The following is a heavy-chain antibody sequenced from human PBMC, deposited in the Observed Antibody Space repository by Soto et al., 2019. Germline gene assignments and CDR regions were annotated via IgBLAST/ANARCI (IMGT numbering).Heavy chain of an antibody. J-gene: IGHJ4*02. Sequence: SDTLCLTGTDSSGFFSAYCWILIRQPAGKGLEWIGRIYSSGSTLYNPSLKSRVTMSVDTSRNHFSLNLNSVTAADTAVYYCAGGAAADYFHYWGQGTLVTVSS. CDR3: AGGAAADYFHY. V-gene: IGHV4-4*07. CDR2: IYSSGST. D-gene: IGHD6-13*01. CDR1: SGFFSAYC.